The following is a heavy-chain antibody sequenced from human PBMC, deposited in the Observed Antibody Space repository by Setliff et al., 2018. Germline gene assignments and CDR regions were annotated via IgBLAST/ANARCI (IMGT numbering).Heavy chain of an antibody. V-gene: IGHV5-51*01. Sequence: GESLKISCKGSGYSFTSYWIGWVRQMPGKGLEWMGIIYPGDSDTRYSPSFQGQVTISADKSISTAYLQWSSLKASDTAMYYCARHETAATTRDAFDIWGQGTMVTVSS. CDR1: GYSFTSYW. CDR3: ARHETAATTRDAFDI. J-gene: IGHJ3*02. D-gene: IGHD6-13*01. CDR2: IYPGDSDT.